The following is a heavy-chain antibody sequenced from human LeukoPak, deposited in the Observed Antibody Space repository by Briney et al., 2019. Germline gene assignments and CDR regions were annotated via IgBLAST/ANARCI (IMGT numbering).Heavy chain of an antibody. CDR3: AKGGWLQPNDY. V-gene: IGHV3-23*01. CDR1: GFSFSNSG. Sequence: GGSLSLSCAASGFSFSNSGMSWVRQAAGKGLEWVSDISGSGTSTYYADSVKGRFTISRDNSNNTLHLHMTSLRVEDTALYYCAKGGWLQPNDYWGQGTLVTVSS. CDR2: ISGSGTST. D-gene: IGHD5-24*01. J-gene: IGHJ4*02.